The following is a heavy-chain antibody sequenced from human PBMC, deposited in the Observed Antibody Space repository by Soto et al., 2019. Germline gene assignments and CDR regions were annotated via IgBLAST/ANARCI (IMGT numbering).Heavy chain of an antibody. CDR2: IYPGDSDT. J-gene: IGHJ6*02. CDR3: AASIFYYGMDV. CDR1: GYTFTNYW. Sequence: GESLKISCKGSGYTFTNYWIGWVRQMPGKGPEWMGIIYPGDSDTKYNPSFQGQVTISADKSITTTYLQWSSLKASDTAIYYCAASIFYYGMDVWGQGTTVTVS. V-gene: IGHV5-51*01.